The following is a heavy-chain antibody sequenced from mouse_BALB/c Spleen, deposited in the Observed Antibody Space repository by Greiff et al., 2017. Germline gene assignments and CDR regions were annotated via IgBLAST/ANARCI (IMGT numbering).Heavy chain of an antibody. CDR3: ARRAYDYDWCAY. Sequence: EVQLQQSGAELVRPGALVKLSCKASGFNIKDYYMHWVKQRPEQGLEWIGWIDPENGNTIYDPKFQGKASITADTSSNTAYLQLSSLTSEDTAVYYCARRAYDYDWCAYWGQGTLVTVSA. CDR2: IDPENGNT. D-gene: IGHD2-4*01. J-gene: IGHJ3*01. CDR1: GFNIKDYY. V-gene: IGHV14-1*02.